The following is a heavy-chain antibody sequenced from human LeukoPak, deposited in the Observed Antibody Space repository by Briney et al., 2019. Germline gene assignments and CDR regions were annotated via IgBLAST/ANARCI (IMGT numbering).Heavy chain of an antibody. CDR3: VKDNPLDY. CDR2: TSESGGST. Sequence: GGSLRLSCGGSGCTFSSYAMGWVRQAPGKGLEWVSVTSESGGSTHYADSVKGRFTISRDNSKDTLYLQMNSLRAEDTALYYCVKDNPLDYWGQGTLVTVSS. CDR1: GCTFSSYA. J-gene: IGHJ4*02. V-gene: IGHV3-23*01. D-gene: IGHD1-14*01.